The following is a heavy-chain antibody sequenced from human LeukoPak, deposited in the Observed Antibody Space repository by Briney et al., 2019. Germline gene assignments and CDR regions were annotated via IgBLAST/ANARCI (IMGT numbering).Heavy chain of an antibody. CDR1: GGSISSYY. J-gene: IGHJ6*03. Sequence: PSETLSLTCTVSGGSISSYYWSWIRQPPGKGLEWIGYIYHTGSTYYNPSLKSRVTISVDTSKNQFSLRLSSVTAADTAVYYCARPRAAAGRQYYYYYMDVWGKGTTVTVSS. CDR3: ARPRAAAGRQYYYYYMDV. V-gene: IGHV4-59*08. CDR2: IYHTGST. D-gene: IGHD6-13*01.